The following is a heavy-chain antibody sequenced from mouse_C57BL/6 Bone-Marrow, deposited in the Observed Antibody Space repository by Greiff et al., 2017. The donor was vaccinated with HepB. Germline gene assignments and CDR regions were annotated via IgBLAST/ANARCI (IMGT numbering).Heavy chain of an antibody. CDR2: IHPNSGST. CDR1: GYTFTSYW. J-gene: IGHJ2*01. Sequence: QVQLKQPGAELVKPGASVKLSCKASGYTFTSYWMHWVKQRPGQGLEWIGMIHPNSGSTNYNEKFKSKATLTVDKSSSTAYMQLSSLTSEDSAVYYCAPTMVTTWDYWGQGTTLTVSS. D-gene: IGHD2-9*01. CDR3: APTMVTTWDY. V-gene: IGHV1-64*01.